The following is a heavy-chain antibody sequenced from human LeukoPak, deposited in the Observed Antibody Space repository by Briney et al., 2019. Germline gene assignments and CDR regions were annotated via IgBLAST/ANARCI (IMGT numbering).Heavy chain of an antibody. D-gene: IGHD2-8*01. Sequence: PSETLSLTCTVSGGSISSSSYYWGWIRQPPGKGLEWVSAISASDGSTFYADSVKGRFTVSRDNSKNTLYLQMNSLRAEDTAVYYCAKTFQWYYMDVWGKGTTVTISS. J-gene: IGHJ6*03. CDR1: GGSISSSSYY. CDR3: AKTFQWYYMDV. CDR2: ISASDGST. V-gene: IGHV3-23*01.